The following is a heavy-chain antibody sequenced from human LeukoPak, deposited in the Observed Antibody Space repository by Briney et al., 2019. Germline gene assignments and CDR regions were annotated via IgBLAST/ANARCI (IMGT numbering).Heavy chain of an antibody. CDR1: GGSISSYY. V-gene: IGHV4-59*01. CDR3: ARAVLRRFDP. J-gene: IGHJ5*02. CDR2: IYYSGSI. Sequence: PSETLSLTCTVSGGSISSYYWSWIRQPPGKGLEWIGYIYYSGSINYNPSLKSRVTISVDTSKNQFSLKLSSVTAADTAVYYCARAVLRRFDPWGQGTLVTVSS.